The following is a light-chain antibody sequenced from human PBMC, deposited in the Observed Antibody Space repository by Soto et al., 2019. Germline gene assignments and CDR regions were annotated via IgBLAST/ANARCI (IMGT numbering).Light chain of an antibody. CDR1: QSISSW. V-gene: IGKV1-5*03. J-gene: IGKJ1*01. CDR3: QQYGSSPMT. Sequence: DIQMTQSPSTLSASVGDRVTITCRASQSISSWLAWYQQKPGKAPKLLIYKASSLESGVPSRFSGSGSGTDFTLTISRLEPEDFAVYYCQQYGSSPMTFGQGTKVDI. CDR2: KAS.